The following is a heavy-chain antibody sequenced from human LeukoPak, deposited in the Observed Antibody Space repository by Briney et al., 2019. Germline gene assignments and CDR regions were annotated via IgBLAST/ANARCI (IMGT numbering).Heavy chain of an antibody. CDR3: ARVLSSARPYYYYYMDV. V-gene: IGHV1-18*01. J-gene: IGHJ6*03. CDR1: GYTFTSYG. CDR2: ISAYNGNT. D-gene: IGHD6-6*01. Sequence: GASVKVSCKASGYTFTSYGISWVRQAPGQGLEWMGWISAYNGNTNYARKLQGRVTMTTDASTSTAYMELRSLRSDDTAVYYCARVLSSARPYYYYYMDVWGKGTTVTVSS.